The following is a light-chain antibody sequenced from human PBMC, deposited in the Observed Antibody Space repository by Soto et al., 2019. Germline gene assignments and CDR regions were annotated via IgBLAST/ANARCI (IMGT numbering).Light chain of an antibody. CDR2: EDN. J-gene: IGLJ3*02. V-gene: IGLV6-57*01. CDR3: QSYDSDNQV. Sequence: NFMLTQPHSVSESPGKTVTISCTRSSGSIASNYVQWYQQRPGSSPTTVIYEDNQRPSGVPDRFSGSIDSSSNSASLTISGLTTEYEADYYCQSYDSDNQVFGGGTKLTVL. CDR1: SGSIASNY.